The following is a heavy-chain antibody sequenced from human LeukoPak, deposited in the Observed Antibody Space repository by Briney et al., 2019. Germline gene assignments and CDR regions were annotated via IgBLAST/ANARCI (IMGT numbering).Heavy chain of an antibody. CDR1: GYTFTSYT. CDR2: ISVGEGDS. CDR3: ARERGIRDAFDF. J-gene: IGHJ3*01. Sequence: ASVKVSCKASGYTFTSYTIHWVRQAPGQRLEWMGWISVGEGDSKCSQEFQGRVTLTRDTSATTAYLEVSSLRPEDMAVYYCARERGIRDAFDFWGQGTMVTVSS. D-gene: IGHD1-14*01. V-gene: IGHV1-3*03.